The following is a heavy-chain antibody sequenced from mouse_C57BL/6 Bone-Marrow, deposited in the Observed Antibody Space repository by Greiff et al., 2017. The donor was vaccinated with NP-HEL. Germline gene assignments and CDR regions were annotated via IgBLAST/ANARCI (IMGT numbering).Heavy chain of an antibody. Sequence: QVQLQQPGAELVKPGASVKLSCKASGYTFTSYWMHWVKQRPGQGLEWIGMIHPNSGSTNYNEKFKSKATLTVDKSSSTAYMQLSSLTSEDSAVYYCAREGDIYYGYDGRGFAYWGQGTLVTVSA. CDR1: GYTFTSYW. V-gene: IGHV1-64*01. D-gene: IGHD2-2*01. CDR3: AREGDIYYGYDGRGFAY. CDR2: IHPNSGST. J-gene: IGHJ3*01.